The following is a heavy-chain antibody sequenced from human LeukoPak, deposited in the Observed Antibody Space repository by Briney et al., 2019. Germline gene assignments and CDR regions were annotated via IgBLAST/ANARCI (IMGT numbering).Heavy chain of an antibody. D-gene: IGHD3-3*01. V-gene: IGHV1-69*05. CDR1: GGTFSSYA. CDR2: IIPIFGTA. J-gene: IGHJ4*02. Sequence: GASVKVSCKASGGTFSSYAISWVRQAPGQGLEWMGRIIPIFGTANYAQKFQGRVTITTDESTSTAYMELSSLRSEDTAVYYCASTYYDFWSGHDDYWGQGTLVTVSS. CDR3: ASTYYDFWSGHDDY.